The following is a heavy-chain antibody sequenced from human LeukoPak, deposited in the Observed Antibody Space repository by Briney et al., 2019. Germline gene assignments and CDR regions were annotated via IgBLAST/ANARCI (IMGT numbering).Heavy chain of an antibody. CDR2: IYSGGST. Sequence: GGSLRLSCAASGFTVSSNYMSWVRQAPGKGLEWVSVIYSGGSTYYSDSVKGRFTISRDNSKNTLYLQMNSLRAEDTAVYYCARESYSSSWSPDYWGQGTLVTVSS. CDR3: ARESYSSSWSPDY. D-gene: IGHD6-13*01. CDR1: GFTVSSNY. V-gene: IGHV3-53*01. J-gene: IGHJ4*02.